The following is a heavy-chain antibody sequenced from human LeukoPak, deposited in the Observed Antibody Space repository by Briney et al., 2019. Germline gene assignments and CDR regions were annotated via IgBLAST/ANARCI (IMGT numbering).Heavy chain of an antibody. CDR2: INHSGST. Sequence: SETLSLTCAVYGGSFSGYYWSWIRQPPGKGLEWIGEINHSGSTNYNPSLKSRVTISVDTSKNQFSLKLSSVTAADTAVYYCARDRTDCSSTSCYSRYGMDVWGQGTTVTVSS. V-gene: IGHV4-34*01. J-gene: IGHJ6*02. CDR1: GGSFSGYY. CDR3: ARDRTDCSSTSCYSRYGMDV. D-gene: IGHD2-2*02.